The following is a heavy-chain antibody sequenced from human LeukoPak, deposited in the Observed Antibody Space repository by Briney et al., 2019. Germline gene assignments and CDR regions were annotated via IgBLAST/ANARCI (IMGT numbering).Heavy chain of an antibody. J-gene: IGHJ5*02. Sequence: ASVKVSCKVSGYTLTELSMHWVRQAPGKGLEWMGGFDPEDGETIYAQKFQGRVTMTEDTSTDTAYMELSSLSSEDTAVYYCATAYTIFGVVTPTTNWFDPWGQGTLVTVSS. V-gene: IGHV1-24*01. CDR1: GYTLTELS. D-gene: IGHD3-3*01. CDR2: FDPEDGET. CDR3: ATAYTIFGVVTPTTNWFDP.